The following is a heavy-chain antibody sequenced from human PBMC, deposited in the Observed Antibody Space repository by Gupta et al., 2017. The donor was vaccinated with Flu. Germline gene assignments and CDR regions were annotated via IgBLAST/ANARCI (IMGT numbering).Heavy chain of an antibody. V-gene: IGHV3-48*01. CDR2: ISSSSRTI. D-gene: IGHD3-22*01. Sequence: EVQLVESGGGLVQPGGSLRLSCAASGFTFSSYSMNWVRQVPGKGLDWVSYISSSSRTIYYADSVKGRFTISRDNAKNSVYLQMNSLRVEDTAAYYCATYYDSSGYQTWGQGTLVTVSS. J-gene: IGHJ5*02. CDR3: ATYYDSSGYQT. CDR1: GFTFSSYS.